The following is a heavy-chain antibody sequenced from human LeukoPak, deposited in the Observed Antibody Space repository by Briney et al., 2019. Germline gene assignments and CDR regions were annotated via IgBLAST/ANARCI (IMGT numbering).Heavy chain of an antibody. D-gene: IGHD2-21*01. CDR1: GSTLTELS. J-gene: IGHJ4*02. Sequence: ASVKVSCKVSGSTLTELSMHWVRQAPGKGHEWMGCFDPEDGETIYAQKFQGRVTMTEEPSTDTAYMELSSLSCEETAVYYCATGYSIYFDYWGQGTLVPVSS. CDR3: ATGYSIYFDY. V-gene: IGHV1-24*01. CDR2: FDPEDGET.